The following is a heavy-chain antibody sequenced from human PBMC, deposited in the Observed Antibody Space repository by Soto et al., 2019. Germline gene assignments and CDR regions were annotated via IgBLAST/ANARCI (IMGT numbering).Heavy chain of an antibody. CDR1: GYTFSSYT. CDR2: ISGNGGST. V-gene: IGHV3-64*01. CDR3: ARRATYYYFDH. J-gene: IGHJ2*01. Sequence: EVQLVESGGGLVQPGGCLRLSCAASGYTFSSYTMHWVRQAPGKGLECVSSISGNGGSTDYANSVKGRFKITRDNSKNTLFLQMGSLRVEDMAVYYCARRATYYYFDHWGRGTLVTVSS.